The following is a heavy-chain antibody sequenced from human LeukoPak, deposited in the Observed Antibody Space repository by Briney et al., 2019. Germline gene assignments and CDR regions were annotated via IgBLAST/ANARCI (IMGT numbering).Heavy chain of an antibody. CDR3: ARGRITIFGVVPNPDY. V-gene: IGHV1-46*01. D-gene: IGHD3-3*01. Sequence: ASVKVSCKASGYTFTSYYMHWVRQAPGQGLEWMGIINPSGGSTSYAQKFQGRVTMTRDTSISTAYMELSRLRSDDTAVYYCARGRITIFGVVPNPDYWGQGTLVTVSS. CDR2: INPSGGST. J-gene: IGHJ4*02. CDR1: GYTFTSYY.